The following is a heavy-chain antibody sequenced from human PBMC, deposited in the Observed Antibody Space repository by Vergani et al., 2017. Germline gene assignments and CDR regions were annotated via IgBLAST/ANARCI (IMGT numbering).Heavy chain of an antibody. CDR3: ASRHYYYDTSWSFDY. J-gene: IGHJ4*02. CDR1: GFTFSDYY. D-gene: IGHD3-22*01. Sequence: QVQLVESGGGLVKPGGSLRLSCAASGFTFSDYYMSWIRQAPGKGLEWVSYISSSNSYTNYADSVKGRFTISRDNAKKSLYLQMNSLRAEETAVYYCASRHYYYDTSWSFDYWGQGTLVTVSS. CDR2: ISSSNSYT. V-gene: IGHV3-11*06.